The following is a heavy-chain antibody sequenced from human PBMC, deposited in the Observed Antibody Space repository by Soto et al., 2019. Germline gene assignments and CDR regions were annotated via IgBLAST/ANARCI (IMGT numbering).Heavy chain of an antibody. CDR3: AKDPGFDP. Sequence: GGSLRLSCATSGFTFSSYGMHWVRQAPGKGLEWVAVISYDGSNKYYADSVKGRFTISRDNSKNTLYLQMNSLRAEDTAVYYCAKDPGFDPWGQGTLVTVSS. CDR1: GFTFSSYG. V-gene: IGHV3-30*18. CDR2: ISYDGSNK. J-gene: IGHJ5*02.